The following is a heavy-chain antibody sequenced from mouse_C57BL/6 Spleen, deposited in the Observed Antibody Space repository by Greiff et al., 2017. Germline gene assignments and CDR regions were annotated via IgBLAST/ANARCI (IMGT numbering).Heavy chain of an antibody. J-gene: IGHJ2*01. CDR2: IDPEDGET. V-gene: IGHV14-2*01. CDR3: ALGYSNYVYYFDY. D-gene: IGHD2-5*01. CDR1: GFNIKDYY. Sequence: VQLQQSGAELVKPGASVKLSCTASGFNIKDYYMHWVKQRTEQGLEWIGRIDPEDGETNYAPKFQGKATITADTSSNTAYLQLSSLTSEDTAVYYCALGYSNYVYYFDYWGQGTTLTVSS.